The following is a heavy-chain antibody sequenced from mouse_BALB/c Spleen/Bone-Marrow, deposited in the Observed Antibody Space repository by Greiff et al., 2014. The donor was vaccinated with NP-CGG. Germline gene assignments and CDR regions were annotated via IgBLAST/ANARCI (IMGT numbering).Heavy chain of an antibody. Sequence: QVQLQQSGPQLVKPGASVKMSCKASGYTFTSYWMHWVKQRPGQGLEWIGAIDPSDNYTRLNQEFKDKATLTVDKSSSTAYMQLSSPTSEDSAVYYCPNRGTYWGQGTLVTVSA. D-gene: IGHD2-14*01. CDR2: IDPSDNYT. CDR1: GYTFTSYW. CDR3: PNRGTY. J-gene: IGHJ3*01. V-gene: IGHV1S127*01.